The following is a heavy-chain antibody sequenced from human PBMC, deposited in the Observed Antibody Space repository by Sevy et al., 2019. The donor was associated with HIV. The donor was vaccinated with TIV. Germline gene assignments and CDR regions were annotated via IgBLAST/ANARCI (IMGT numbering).Heavy chain of an antibody. Sequence: GGSLRLSCAASGFTFSDNYMSWIRQAPGKGLEWVSSISSRGSTIYYADSVKGRFTISRDNANNSLYLQMKSLGAEDTAVYYCARVRYNYGSYYFDHWGQGTLVTVSS. D-gene: IGHD5-18*01. V-gene: IGHV3-11*01. CDR1: GFTFSDNY. CDR3: ARVRYNYGSYYFDH. CDR2: ISSRGSTI. J-gene: IGHJ4*02.